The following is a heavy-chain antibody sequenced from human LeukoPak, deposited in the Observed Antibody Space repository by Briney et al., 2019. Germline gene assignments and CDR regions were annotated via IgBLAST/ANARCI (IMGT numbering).Heavy chain of an antibody. V-gene: IGHV1-18*01. CDR3: ARGHYFYDRNNNYFEY. D-gene: IGHD3-22*01. CDR1: GYTFTSYG. Sequence: GASVKVSCKASGYTFTSYGISWVRQAPGQGLEWMGWISAYNGNTNYAQKLQGRVTMTRDTSLSTAYMELSGLGSGDTAVYYCARGHYFYDRNNNYFEYWGQGTLVTVSS. J-gene: IGHJ4*02. CDR2: ISAYNGNT.